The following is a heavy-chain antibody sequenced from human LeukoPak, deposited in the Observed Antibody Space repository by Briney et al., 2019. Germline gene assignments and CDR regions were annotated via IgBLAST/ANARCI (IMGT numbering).Heavy chain of an antibody. CDR1: GFTVSTNY. J-gene: IGHJ4*02. CDR3: ARGAARMVEVATIISFEY. Sequence: RGSLRLSCAASGFTVSTNYMSWVRQAPGKGLEWVSVIYSGGTTHYADSVKGRFTISRDSSKNTLYLQMNSLRVEDTAVYCCARGAARMVEVATIISFEYWGQGTLVTVSS. CDR2: IYSGGTT. D-gene: IGHD5-24*01. V-gene: IGHV3-53*01.